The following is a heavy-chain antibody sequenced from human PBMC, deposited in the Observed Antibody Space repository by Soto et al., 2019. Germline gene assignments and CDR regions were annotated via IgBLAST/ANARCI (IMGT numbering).Heavy chain of an antibody. D-gene: IGHD3-10*01. V-gene: IGHV3-23*01. CDR3: AKDLTPANRGVTTRVNYFDY. Sequence: PGGSLRLSCAASGFTFSSYAMSWVRQAPGKGLEWVSAISGSGGSTYYADSVKGRFTISRDNSKNTLYLQMNSLRAEDTAVYYCAKDLTPANRGVTTRVNYFDYWGQGTLVTVSS. CDR2: ISGSGGST. CDR1: GFTFSSYA. J-gene: IGHJ4*02.